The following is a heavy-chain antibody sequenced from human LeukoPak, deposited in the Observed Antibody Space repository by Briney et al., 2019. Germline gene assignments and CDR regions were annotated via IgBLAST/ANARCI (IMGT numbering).Heavy chain of an antibody. CDR3: ARVPQAWAWFDP. CDR1: GYTFTSYY. CDR2: TNPSGGST. V-gene: IGHV1-46*01. D-gene: IGHD3-16*01. J-gene: IGHJ5*02. Sequence: ASVKVSCKASGYTFTSYYMHWVRQAPGQGLEWMGITNPSGGSTSYAQKFQGRVTMTRDMSTSTVYMELSSLRSEDTAVYYCARVPQAWAWFDPWGQGTLVTVSS.